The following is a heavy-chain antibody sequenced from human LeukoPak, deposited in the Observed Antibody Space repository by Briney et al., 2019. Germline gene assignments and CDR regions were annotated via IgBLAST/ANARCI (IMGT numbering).Heavy chain of an antibody. D-gene: IGHD1-1*01. CDR3: ARGSGTTDPFDY. Sequence: PGGSLRLSCAASGFTLSSHGMLCVRRAPGKGLEWVAVIWYDGSNKYYADSVKGRFTISRDNSKNTLYLQMNSLRAEDTAVYYCARGSGTTDPFDYWGQGTLVTVSS. CDR2: IWYDGSNK. CDR1: GFTLSSHG. J-gene: IGHJ4*02. V-gene: IGHV3-33*01.